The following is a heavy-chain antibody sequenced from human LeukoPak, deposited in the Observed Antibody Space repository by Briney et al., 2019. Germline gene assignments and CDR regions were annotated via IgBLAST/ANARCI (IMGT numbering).Heavy chain of an antibody. CDR2: INHSGST. CDR3: ARGPPRRDRSSGYYYYFDY. V-gene: IGHV4-34*01. CDR1: GGSFSGYY. Sequence: SETLSLTRAVYGGSFSGYYWSWIRQPPGKGLEWIGEINHSGSTNYNPSLKSRVTISVDTSKNQFSLKLSSVTAADTAVYYCARGPPRRDRSSGYYYYFDYWGQGTLVTVSS. D-gene: IGHD3-22*01. J-gene: IGHJ4*02.